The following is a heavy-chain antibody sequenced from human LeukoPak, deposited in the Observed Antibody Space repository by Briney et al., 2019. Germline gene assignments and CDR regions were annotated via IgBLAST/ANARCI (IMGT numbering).Heavy chain of an antibody. Sequence: ASVKVSCKASGHTFTSYDINWVRQATGQGLEWMGWMNPNSGNTGYAQKFQGRVTMTRNTSISTAYMELSSLRSEDTAVYYCARAPMVRGVIIRLRGYYFDYWGQGTLVTVSS. V-gene: IGHV1-8*01. CDR3: ARAPMVRGVIIRLRGYYFDY. D-gene: IGHD3-10*01. CDR1: GHTFTSYD. J-gene: IGHJ4*02. CDR2: MNPNSGNT.